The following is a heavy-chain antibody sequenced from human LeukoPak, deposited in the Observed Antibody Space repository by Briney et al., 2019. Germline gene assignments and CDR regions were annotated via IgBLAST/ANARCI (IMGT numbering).Heavy chain of an antibody. J-gene: IGHJ4*02. Sequence: GGSLRLSCAASVFTFSSYSMSWVRQAPGKRLEWVLVISGSGGSIYYADSVKGRFTISRDNSKNTLYLQMNSLRAEDTAVYYCAKDPEGIAVAHFDYWGQGTLVTVSS. CDR2: ISGSGGSI. D-gene: IGHD6-19*01. CDR3: AKDPEGIAVAHFDY. V-gene: IGHV3-23*01. CDR1: VFTFSSYS.